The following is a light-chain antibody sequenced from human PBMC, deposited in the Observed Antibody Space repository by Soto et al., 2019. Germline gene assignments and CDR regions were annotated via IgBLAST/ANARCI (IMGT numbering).Light chain of an antibody. J-gene: IGKJ4*01. CDR3: QQYAYSPLT. V-gene: IGKV3-20*01. CDR1: QSVGSNY. Sequence: EHLLTQSPGTLSLSPGEGATLSCRASQSVGSNYLAWYQQKPGQAPRLLIYGASSRATGIPDRFSGSGSGTDFTLTISTLESEDFAMYYCQQYAYSPLTFGGGTKVEIK. CDR2: GAS.